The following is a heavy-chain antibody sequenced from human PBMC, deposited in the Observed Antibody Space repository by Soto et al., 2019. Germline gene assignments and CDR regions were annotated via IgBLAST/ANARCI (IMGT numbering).Heavy chain of an antibody. V-gene: IGHV1-18*01. CDR1: GYRFMNFG. Sequence: QVQLVQSGTEVKKPGASVRVSCTASGYRFMNFGVIWVRQAPGQGLEGRGWSKPNNRNTNTAQKFQHRVTLTSETSTRTFYMGLASLKYDDTAVYYCVRVDNSAWWAFDLWGQGALVTVSS. D-gene: IGHD4-4*01. J-gene: IGHJ4*02. CDR2: SKPNNRNT. CDR3: VRVDNSAWWAFDL.